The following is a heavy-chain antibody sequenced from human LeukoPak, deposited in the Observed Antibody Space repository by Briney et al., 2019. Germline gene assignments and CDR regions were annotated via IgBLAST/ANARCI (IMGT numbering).Heavy chain of an antibody. D-gene: IGHD3-16*01. CDR3: AGYTALNWGRANWFDP. CDR1: GGTFSSYA. J-gene: IGHJ5*02. CDR2: IIPIFGTA. Sequence: GASVKVSCKASGGTFSSYAISWVRQAPGQGLEWMGGIIPIFGTANYAQKFQGRVTITTDESTSTAYMELSSLRSEDTAVYYCAGYTALNWGRANWFDPWGQGTLVTVSS. V-gene: IGHV1-69*05.